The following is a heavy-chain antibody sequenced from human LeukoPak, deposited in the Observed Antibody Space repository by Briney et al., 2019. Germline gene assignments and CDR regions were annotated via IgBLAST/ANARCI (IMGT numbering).Heavy chain of an antibody. CDR3: AKNRRDSSGYYEDY. J-gene: IGHJ4*02. CDR2: ISGSGGST. Sequence: GGPLRLSCAASGFTLSNHWMTWVRQAPGKGLEWVSAISGSGGSTYYADSVKGRFTISRDNSKNTLYLQMNSLRAEDTAVYYCAKNRRDSSGYYEDYWGQGTLVTVSS. D-gene: IGHD3-22*01. CDR1: GFTLSNHW. V-gene: IGHV3-23*01.